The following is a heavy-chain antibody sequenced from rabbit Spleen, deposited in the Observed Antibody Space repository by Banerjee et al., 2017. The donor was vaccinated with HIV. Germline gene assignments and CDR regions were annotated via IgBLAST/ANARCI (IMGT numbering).Heavy chain of an antibody. V-gene: IGHV1S40*01. CDR3: ARDGVGGSYFAL. CDR2: VAAGVSFTS. J-gene: IGHJ4*01. D-gene: IGHD8-1*01. CDR1: GFSFTYIDY. Sequence: QSLEESGGGLVQPGGSLTLSCKASGFSFTYIDYLCWVRQPPGKGPEWIACVAAGVSFTSYYATWAKGRFTISKTSSTTVTLQMTSLTAADTATYFCARDGVGGSYFALWGQGTLVTVS.